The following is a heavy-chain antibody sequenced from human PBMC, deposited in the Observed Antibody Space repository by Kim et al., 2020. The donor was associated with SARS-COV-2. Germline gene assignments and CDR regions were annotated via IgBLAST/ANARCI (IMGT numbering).Heavy chain of an antibody. CDR1: GGSISSSSYY. CDR2: IYYSGST. V-gene: IGHV4-39*01. CDR3: ARRNTRIRIAAASHDAFDI. Sequence: SETLSLTCTVSGGSISSSSYYWGWIRQPPGKGLEWIGSIYYSGSTYYNPSLKSRVTISVDTSKNQFSLKLSSVTAADTAVYYCARRNTRIRIAAASHDAFDIWGQGTMVTVSS. J-gene: IGHJ3*02. D-gene: IGHD6-13*01.